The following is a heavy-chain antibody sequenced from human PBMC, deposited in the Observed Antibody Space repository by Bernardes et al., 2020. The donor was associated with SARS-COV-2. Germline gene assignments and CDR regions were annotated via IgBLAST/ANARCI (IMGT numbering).Heavy chain of an antibody. CDR1: GFTFSNYG. V-gene: IGHV3-33*01. D-gene: IGHD1-1*01. CDR2: IPNDGSYQ. CDR3: ERDDDLPANAMDV. Sequence: GGSLRLSCAASGFTFSNYGMHWVRPAPGKGLEWVAVIPNDGSYQYYKDSVKGRFTISRDNSKNMLYLQMNSLRAEDTAVYYCERDDDLPANAMDVWGQGTTVTVS. J-gene: IGHJ6*02.